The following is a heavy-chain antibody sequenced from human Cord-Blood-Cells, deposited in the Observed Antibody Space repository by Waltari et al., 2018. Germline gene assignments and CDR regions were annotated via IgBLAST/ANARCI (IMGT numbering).Heavy chain of an antibody. CDR3: ARVPVVPAAIGPLGAFDI. D-gene: IGHD2-2*01. CDR1: GYTSTGYY. J-gene: IGHJ3*02. Sequence: QVQLVQSGAEVKKPGASVKVSCKASGYTSTGYYMHWVRQAPGQGLEWMGWINPNSGGTNYAQKFQGRVTMTRDTSISTAYMELSRLRSDDTAVYYCARVPVVPAAIGPLGAFDIWGQGTMVTVSS. V-gene: IGHV1-2*02. CDR2: INPNSGGT.